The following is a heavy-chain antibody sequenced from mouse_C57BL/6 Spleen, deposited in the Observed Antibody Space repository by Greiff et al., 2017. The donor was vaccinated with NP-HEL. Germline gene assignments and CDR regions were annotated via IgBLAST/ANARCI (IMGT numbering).Heavy chain of an antibody. CDR1: GFNIKDYY. CDR3: TPHYYGKAWFAY. Sequence: EVQLQESGAELVRPGASVKLSCTASGFNIKDYYMHWVKQRPEQGLEWIGRIDPEDGDTEYAPKFQGKATMTADTSSNTAYLQLSSLTSEDTAVYYCTPHYYGKAWFAYWGQGTLVTVSA. CDR2: IDPEDGDT. J-gene: IGHJ3*01. V-gene: IGHV14-1*01. D-gene: IGHD1-1*01.